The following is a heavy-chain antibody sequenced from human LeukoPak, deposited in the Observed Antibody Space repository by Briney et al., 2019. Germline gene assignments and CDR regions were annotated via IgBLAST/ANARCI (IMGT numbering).Heavy chain of an antibody. CDR1: EFIFSSYV. J-gene: IGHJ4*02. Sequence: GGSLRLSCAAFEFIFSSYVMSWIRQAPGKGLEWVSYISSSGSTIYYADSVKGRFTISRDNAKNSLYLQMNSLRAEDTAVYYCARVNDYYDSSGYYFDYWGQGTLVTVSS. D-gene: IGHD3-22*01. CDR3: ARVNDYYDSSGYYFDY. CDR2: ISSSGSTI. V-gene: IGHV3-11*04.